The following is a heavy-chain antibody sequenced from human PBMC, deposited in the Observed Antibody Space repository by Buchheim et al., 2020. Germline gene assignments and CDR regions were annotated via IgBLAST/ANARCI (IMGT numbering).Heavy chain of an antibody. CDR1: GFTFSTYS. CDR2: ISGSGRTT. V-gene: IGHV3-48*01. J-gene: IGHJ4*02. Sequence: EVELVESGGGLVQPGGSLRLSCAASGFTFSTYSLNWVRQAPGKGLEWVSYISGSGRTTYYADSVKGRFTIARDNAKKSFYMQMNSLRVEDTAVYYCARDKYGDYSFDHWGQGTL. CDR3: ARDKYGDYSFDH. D-gene: IGHD4-17*01.